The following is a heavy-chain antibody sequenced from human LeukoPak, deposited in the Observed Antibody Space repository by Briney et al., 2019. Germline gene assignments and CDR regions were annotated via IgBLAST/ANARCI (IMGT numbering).Heavy chain of an antibody. J-gene: IGHJ6*02. CDR2: IIPIFGTA. CDR1: GGTFSSYA. Sequence: SVKVSCKASGGTFSSYAISWVRQAPGQGLEWMGGIIPIFGTANYAQKFQGRVTITADESTSTAYMELSSLRSEDTAVYYCARGYCTNGVCPVYYGMDVWGQGTTVTVSS. CDR3: ARGYCTNGVCPVYYGMDV. V-gene: IGHV1-69*01. D-gene: IGHD2-8*01.